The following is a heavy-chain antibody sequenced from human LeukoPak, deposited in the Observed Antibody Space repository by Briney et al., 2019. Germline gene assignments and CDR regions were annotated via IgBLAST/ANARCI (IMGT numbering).Heavy chain of an antibody. V-gene: IGHV4-61*02. CDR2: IYTSGST. J-gene: IGHJ4*02. CDR1: GGSISSGSYY. CDR3: ARDPGG. Sequence: SETLSLTCTVSGGSISSGSYYWSWIRQPAGKGLEWIGRIYTSGSTNYNPSLKSRVTMSVDTSKNQFSLKLSSVTAADTAVYYCARDPGGWGQGTLVTVSS.